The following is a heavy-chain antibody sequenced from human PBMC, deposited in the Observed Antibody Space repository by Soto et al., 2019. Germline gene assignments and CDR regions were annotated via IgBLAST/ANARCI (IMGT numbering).Heavy chain of an antibody. CDR1: GFTFNSYV. CDR3: AKSTFYDVLTAYDH. J-gene: IGHJ4*02. V-gene: IGHV3-23*01. D-gene: IGHD3-9*01. CDR2: SGSGVST. Sequence: EVQLLESGGGLVQPGGSLRLSCAASGFTFNSYVMSWVRQATGKGLEWVSFSGSGVSTYYADAVKGRFTISRDSSKNTLYLQMYSLRAEDTAVYDCAKSTFYDVLTAYDHWGQGTMVTVSS.